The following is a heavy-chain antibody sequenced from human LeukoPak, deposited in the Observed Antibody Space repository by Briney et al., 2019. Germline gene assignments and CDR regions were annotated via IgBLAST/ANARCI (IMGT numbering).Heavy chain of an antibody. V-gene: IGHV4-59*01. CDR1: GGSISSYY. CDR3: ARGSGDILTGYYHDAFDI. J-gene: IGHJ3*02. Sequence: SETLSLTCTVSGGSISSYYWSWIRQPPGKGLEWIGYIYYSGSTKYNPSLKSRVTISVDTSKNQFSLKLSSVTAADTAVYYCARGSGDILTGYYHDAFDIWGQGTMVTVSS. D-gene: IGHD3-9*01. CDR2: IYYSGST.